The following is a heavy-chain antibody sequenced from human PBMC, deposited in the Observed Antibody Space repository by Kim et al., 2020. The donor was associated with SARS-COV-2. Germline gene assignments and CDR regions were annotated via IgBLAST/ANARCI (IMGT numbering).Heavy chain of an antibody. CDR2: ISGSGDST. D-gene: IGHD1-26*01. CDR3: AKDWSYLNFDY. Sequence: GGSLRLSCAASGFTFSSYAMSWVRQAPDKGLEWVSSISGSGDSTYYADSVKGRFTISRDNSKNTLYLQMNSLRAEDTAVYYCAKDWSYLNFDYWGQGTLVTVSS. J-gene: IGHJ4*02. V-gene: IGHV3-23*01. CDR1: GFTFSSYA.